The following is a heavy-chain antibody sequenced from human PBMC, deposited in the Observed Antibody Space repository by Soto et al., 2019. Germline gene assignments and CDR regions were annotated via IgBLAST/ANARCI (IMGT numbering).Heavy chain of an antibody. D-gene: IGHD6-6*01. CDR3: ARQPSSSSSYYTCFDP. Sequence: PSETLSLTWTFAGFSLSSSSYCLGWIRPPPGKGLEWIGSIYYSGITYYNPSLKSRVTISVDTSKSQFSLKLRSVTAADTAVYCCARQPSSSSSYYTCFDPLGQGTLVTVSS. V-gene: IGHV4-39*01. J-gene: IGHJ5*02. CDR2: IYYSGIT. CDR1: GFSLSSSSYC.